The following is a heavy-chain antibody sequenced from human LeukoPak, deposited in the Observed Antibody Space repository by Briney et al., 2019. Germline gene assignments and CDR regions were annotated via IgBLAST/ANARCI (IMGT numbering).Heavy chain of an antibody. CDR3: ASGDCSSTSCLYYYYGMDV. CDR1: GYTFTSYG. V-gene: IGHV1-18*01. J-gene: IGHJ6*02. D-gene: IGHD2-2*01. Sequence: ASVKVSCKASGYTFTSYGISWVRQAPGQGLEWMGWISAYNGNTNYAQKLQGRVTMTTDTSTSTAYMELSSLRSEDTAVYYCASGDCSSTSCLYYYYGMDVWGQGTTVTVSS. CDR2: ISAYNGNT.